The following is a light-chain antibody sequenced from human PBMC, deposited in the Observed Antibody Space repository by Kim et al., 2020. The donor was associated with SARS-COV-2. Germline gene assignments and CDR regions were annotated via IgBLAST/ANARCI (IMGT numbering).Light chain of an antibody. CDR1: KNNVGNFG. V-gene: IGLV10-54*04. CDR3: ASWDSSLNAWV. J-gene: IGLJ3*02. CDR2: TTN. Sequence: PTATRTCTGAKNNVGNFGAAWLQQHQGHPPTLLSYTTNNRPSAISERFSASRSGNTASLTISGLQPDDEADYYCASWDSSLNAWVFGGGTQLTVL.